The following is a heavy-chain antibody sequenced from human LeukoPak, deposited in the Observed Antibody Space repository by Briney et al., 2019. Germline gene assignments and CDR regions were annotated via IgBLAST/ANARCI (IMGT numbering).Heavy chain of an antibody. CDR2: IYYSGST. D-gene: IGHD3/OR15-3a*01. CDR1: GGSISSGGYY. CDR3: ARRRTGDYFDY. V-gene: IGHV4-61*08. Sequence: SETLPLTCTVSGGSISSGGYYWSWIRQHPGKGLEWIGYIYYSGSTNYNPSLKSRVTISVDTSKNQFSLKLSSVTAADTAVYYCARRRTGDYFDYWGQGTLVTVSS. J-gene: IGHJ4*02.